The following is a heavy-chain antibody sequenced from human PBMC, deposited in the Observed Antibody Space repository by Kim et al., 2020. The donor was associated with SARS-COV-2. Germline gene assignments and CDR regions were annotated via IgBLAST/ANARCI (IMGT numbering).Heavy chain of an antibody. CDR2: ISYDGSNK. CDR1: GFTFSSYA. D-gene: IGHD6-13*01. J-gene: IGHJ3*01. CDR3: ASDRAVADNHDAFDF. V-gene: IGHV3-30*04. Sequence: GGSLRLSCAASGFTFSSYAMHWVRQAPGKGLEWVAVISYDGSNKYYADSVKGRFTISRDNSKNTLYLQMNSLRAEDTAVYYCASDRAVADNHDAFDFWG.